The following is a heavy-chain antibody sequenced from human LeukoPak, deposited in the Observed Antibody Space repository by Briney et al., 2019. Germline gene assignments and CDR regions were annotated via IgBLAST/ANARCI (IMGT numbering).Heavy chain of an antibody. CDR1: GYTFTSYG. D-gene: IGHD3-22*01. CDR3: ARVRPRITMIVVVIRPHYYMDV. Sequence: GASVKVSCKASGYTFTSYGISWVRQAPGQGLEWMGWISAYNGNTNYAQKLQGRVTMTTDTSTSTAYMELRSLRSDDTAVYYCARVRPRITMIVVVIRPHYYMDVWGKGTTVTISS. CDR2: ISAYNGNT. J-gene: IGHJ6*03. V-gene: IGHV1-18*01.